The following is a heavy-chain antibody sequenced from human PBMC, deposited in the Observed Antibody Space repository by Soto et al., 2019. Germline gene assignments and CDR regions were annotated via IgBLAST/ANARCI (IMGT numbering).Heavy chain of an antibody. J-gene: IGHJ6*02. D-gene: IGHD3-16*01. CDR1: GYSFTSYG. CDR3: ARHGGFGDFQYYYGMDV. Sequence: PGESLKISCKGSGYSFTSYGIAWVRQMPGKGLEWMGIIYPGDSDTRYSPSFQGQVTISADKSISTAYLQWSSLKASDTAMYYCARHGGFGDFQYYYGMDVWGQGTTVTVSS. V-gene: IGHV5-51*01. CDR2: IYPGDSDT.